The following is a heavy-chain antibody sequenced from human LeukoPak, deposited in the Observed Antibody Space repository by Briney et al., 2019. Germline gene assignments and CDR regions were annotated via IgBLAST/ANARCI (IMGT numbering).Heavy chain of an antibody. CDR2: IFSSGTT. CDR3: ARAPMVSNWSDP. J-gene: IGHJ5*02. CDR1: GGSISSGGYS. D-gene: IGHD3-10*01. V-gene: IGHV4-30-2*01. Sequence: SETLSLTCAVSGGSISSGGYSWNWIRQPPGKGLEWIGYIFSSGTTYYNPSLKSRITMSLDRSKNQFSLKLSSVTAADTAVYYCARAPMVSNWSDPWGQGTLVTVSS.